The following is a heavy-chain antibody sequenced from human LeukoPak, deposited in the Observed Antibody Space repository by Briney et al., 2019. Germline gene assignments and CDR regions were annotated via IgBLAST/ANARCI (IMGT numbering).Heavy chain of an antibody. V-gene: IGHV1-69*04. CDR3: ARDVGRELGDY. J-gene: IGHJ4*02. Sequence: ASVKVSCKASGGTFSSYTISWVRQAPGQGLEWMGRIIPILGLANYAQKFQGRVTITADKSTSTAYMELSSLRSEDTAVYYCARDVGRELGDYWGQGTLVTVSS. CDR1: GGTFSSYT. CDR2: IIPILGLA. D-gene: IGHD7-27*01.